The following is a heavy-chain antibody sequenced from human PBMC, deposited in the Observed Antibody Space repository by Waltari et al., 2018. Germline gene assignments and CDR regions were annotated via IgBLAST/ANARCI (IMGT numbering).Heavy chain of an antibody. V-gene: IGHV4-4*02. CDR3: GRDRGRGLYLDS. J-gene: IGHJ4*02. D-gene: IGHD5-12*01. CDR2: VHGSGKT. Sequence: QLRLQESGSGLVRPSGTLSITCDVSGDSVSSTYWWSWVRQSPGKGLEWIGQVHGSGKTNYNPSFASRGSVSLQTPANQFSLTVTSATAADTAVYYCGRDRGRGLYLDSWGQGTLVTVSP. CDR1: GDSVSSTYW.